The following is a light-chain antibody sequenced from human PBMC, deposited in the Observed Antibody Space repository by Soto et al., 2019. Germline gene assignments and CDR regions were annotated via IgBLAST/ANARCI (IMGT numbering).Light chain of an antibody. CDR2: GTS. CDR3: QQYNNWPLT. CDR1: QTIGRN. Sequence: EIVLTQSPGTLSLSPGETATLSCRASQTIGRNYLAWYQQKPGQAPRLLIFGTSTRATGIPDRFSGSGSGTDFTLSISSLQSEDFAVYYCQQYNNWPLTFGGGTKVDIK. J-gene: IGKJ4*01. V-gene: IGKV3D-15*01.